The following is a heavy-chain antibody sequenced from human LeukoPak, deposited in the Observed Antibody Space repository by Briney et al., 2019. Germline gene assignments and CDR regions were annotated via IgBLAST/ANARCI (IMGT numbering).Heavy chain of an antibody. CDR3: ARTRDYYGSGSYYHGFDY. V-gene: IGHV3-21*01. Sequence: GGSLRLSCAASGFTFSSYSMNWVRQAPGKGLEWVSSISSSSSYIYYADSVKGRFTIPRDNAKNSLYLQMNSLRAEDTAVYYCARTRDYYGSGSYYHGFDYWGQGTLVTVSS. J-gene: IGHJ4*02. CDR1: GFTFSSYS. CDR2: ISSSSSYI. D-gene: IGHD3-10*01.